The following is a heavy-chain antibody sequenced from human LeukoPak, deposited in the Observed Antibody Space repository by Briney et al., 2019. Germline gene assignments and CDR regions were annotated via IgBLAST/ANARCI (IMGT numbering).Heavy chain of an antibody. V-gene: IGHV3-74*01. CDR2: IKGDGSST. Sequence: GGSLRPSCAASGFTFSSYWMHWVRHTPGKGLVWVSRIKGDGSSTSYADSVKGRFTISRDNAKNTLYLQMNSLRAEDTAVYYCARDGYSFGHDFDYWGQGTLVTVSS. D-gene: IGHD5-18*01. J-gene: IGHJ4*02. CDR1: GFTFSSYW. CDR3: ARDGYSFGHDFDY.